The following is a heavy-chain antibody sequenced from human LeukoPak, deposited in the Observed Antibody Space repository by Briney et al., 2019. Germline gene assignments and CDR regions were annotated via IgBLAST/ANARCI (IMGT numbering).Heavy chain of an antibody. CDR3: ARHSPGRRGYYGDY. V-gene: IGHV5-51*01. D-gene: IGHD3-22*01. CDR1: GYSFTTYW. J-gene: IGHJ4*02. CDR2: IYPGDSDT. Sequence: GESLKISCQGSGYSFTTYWIGWVRQMPGKGLEWMGIIYPGDSDTRYSPSFQGQVTISADRSITTAYLQWSSLKASDTAIYYCARHSPGRRGYYGDYWGQGTPVTVSS.